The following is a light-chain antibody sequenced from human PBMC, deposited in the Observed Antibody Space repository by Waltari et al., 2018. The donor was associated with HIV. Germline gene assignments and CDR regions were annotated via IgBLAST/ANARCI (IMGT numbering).Light chain of an antibody. CDR1: SLKTYY. CDR3: NSRDKSGNFVV. V-gene: IGLV3-19*01. Sequence: SSELTQDPAVSVALGQTVRITCQAGSLKTYYATRYLQKPGQAPLLVIFDKNNRPSGTPDRFSGSSSGNTASLTITGTQAEDEGDYYCNSRDKSGNFVVFGGGTKLTVL. J-gene: IGLJ2*01. CDR2: DKN.